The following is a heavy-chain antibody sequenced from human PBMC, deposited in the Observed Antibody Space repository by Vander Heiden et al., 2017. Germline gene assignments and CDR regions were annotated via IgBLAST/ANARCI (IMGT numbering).Heavy chain of an antibody. CDR3: ARVLHCSSTSCYIINYYGMDV. CDR1: GGTFSSYA. D-gene: IGHD2-2*02. V-gene: IGHV1-69*01. CDR2: IIPIFGTA. J-gene: IGHJ6*02. Sequence: QVQLVQSGAEAKKPGSSVKVSCKASGGTFSSYAISWVRQAPGQGLEWMGGIIPIFGTANYAQKFQGRVTITADESTSTAYMELSSLRSEDTAVYYCARVLHCSSTSCYIINYYGMDVWGQGTTVTVSS.